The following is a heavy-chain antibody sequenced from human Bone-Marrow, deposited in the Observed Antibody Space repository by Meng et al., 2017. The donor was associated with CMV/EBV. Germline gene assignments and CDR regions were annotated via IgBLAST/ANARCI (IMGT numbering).Heavy chain of an antibody. J-gene: IGHJ1*01. CDR2: TSYDGNNK. CDR3: ARDDGSTWAIPY. V-gene: IGHV3-30*04. CDR1: GFTFSTYA. Sequence: GESLKISCAASGFTFSTYAMHWVRQAPGKGLEWVAVTSYDGNNKYYADSVKGRFTISRDNSKNKVYLQMNSLRAEDTAVYYCARDDGSTWAIPYWGQGTLVTVSS. D-gene: IGHD2-2*01.